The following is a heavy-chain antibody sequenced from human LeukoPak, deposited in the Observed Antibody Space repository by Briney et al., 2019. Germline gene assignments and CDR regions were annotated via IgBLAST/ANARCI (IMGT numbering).Heavy chain of an antibody. Sequence: SETLSLTCTVSGDSINNYYWSWIRQPPGKGLEWIGYIYYSGTTNYNPSLKSRVSISVDTSKNQFSLKLSSVTAADTAVYYCARGAPPQNWGQGTLVTVSS. CDR2: IYYSGTT. V-gene: IGHV4-59*01. J-gene: IGHJ4*02. CDR1: GDSINNYY. CDR3: ARGAPPQN.